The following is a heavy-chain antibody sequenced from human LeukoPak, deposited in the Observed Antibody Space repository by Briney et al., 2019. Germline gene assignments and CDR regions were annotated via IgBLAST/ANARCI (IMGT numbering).Heavy chain of an antibody. D-gene: IGHD3-22*01. V-gene: IGHV1-18*01. Sequence: ASVKVSCKASGYTFTSYGISWVRQAPGQGLEWMGWISPYNDNTNYAQKFQGRVTMTTDTSTSTAYMELRSLRSDDPAVYYCARGGYYYDSSDYYSPDYWGQGTLVTVSS. CDR1: GYTFTSYG. CDR2: ISPYNDNT. CDR3: ARGGYYYDSSDYYSPDY. J-gene: IGHJ4*02.